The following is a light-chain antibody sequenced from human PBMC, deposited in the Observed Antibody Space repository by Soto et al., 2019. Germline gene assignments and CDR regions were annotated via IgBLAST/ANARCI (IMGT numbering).Light chain of an antibody. CDR3: QQYDSYPLT. CDR1: QSVSGW. J-gene: IGKJ4*01. CDR2: KAS. V-gene: IGKV1-5*03. Sequence: DIQMTQSPSTLSASVGDRVIITCRASQSVSGWLAWYQQRPGKAPNLLIYKASTLKTGVPLRFSGSGSGTEFTLTISTLQPGDFATYYCQQYDSYPLTFGGGTK.